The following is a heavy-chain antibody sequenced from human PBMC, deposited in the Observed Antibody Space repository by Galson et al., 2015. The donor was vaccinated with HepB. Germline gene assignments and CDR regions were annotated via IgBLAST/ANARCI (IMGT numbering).Heavy chain of an antibody. J-gene: IGHJ4*02. D-gene: IGHD2-21*02. CDR1: GGSISNSGIA. CDR2: IYNSGST. CDR3: ARVKDCGGACSHPAAFDY. V-gene: IGHV4-30-2*01. Sequence: TLSLTCAVSGGSISNSGIAWSWIRQPPGKGLEWIAFIYNSGSTYYNPSLKSRLRISIDRSKNQFSLILTSVTAADTALYYCARVKDCGGACSHPAAFDYWGQGILVTVSS.